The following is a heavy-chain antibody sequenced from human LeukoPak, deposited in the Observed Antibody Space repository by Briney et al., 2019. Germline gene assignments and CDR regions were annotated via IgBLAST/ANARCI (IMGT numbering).Heavy chain of an antibody. CDR1: GGSISRSNW. V-gene: IGHV4-4*02. Sequence: PSETLSLTCAVSGGSISRSNWWTWVRQSPGKGLEWIGDIIHSGNTNYNPSLRSRLTISLDKSRNQFSLKLSSETAADTAVYYCTGYNIPYTFEFWGQGTLVTVSS. J-gene: IGHJ4*02. D-gene: IGHD1-14*01. CDR2: IIHSGNT. CDR3: TGYNIPYTFEF.